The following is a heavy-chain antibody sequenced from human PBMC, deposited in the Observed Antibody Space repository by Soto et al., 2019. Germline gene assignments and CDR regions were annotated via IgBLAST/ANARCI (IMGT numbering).Heavy chain of an antibody. CDR1: GGSISSGGYY. CDR3: ARDRGPWTNFDY. V-gene: IGHV4-31*03. D-gene: IGHD1-26*01. Sequence: QVQLQEPGPGLVKPSQTLSLTCTVSGGSISSGGYYWSWIRQHPGKGLEWIGYIYYSGSTYYNPSLQRRVTISVDTSKNHFSLKLSSVPAADTAVYYCARDRGPWTNFDYWGQGTLVTVSS. CDR2: IYYSGST. J-gene: IGHJ4*02.